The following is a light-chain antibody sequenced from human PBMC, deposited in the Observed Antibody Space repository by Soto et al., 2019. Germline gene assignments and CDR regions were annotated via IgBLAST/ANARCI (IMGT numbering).Light chain of an antibody. CDR3: SSFTSSSTLL. J-gene: IGLJ2*01. CDR1: SSDVGGYDY. V-gene: IGLV2-14*01. Sequence: QSVLTQAASVSGSPGQSITISCTGTSSDVGGYDYVSWYQQHPGKAPKLMIYEVSNRPSGVSYRFSGSKSGNTASLTISGLQAEDEAEYYCSSFTSSSTLLFGGGTKLTVL. CDR2: EVS.